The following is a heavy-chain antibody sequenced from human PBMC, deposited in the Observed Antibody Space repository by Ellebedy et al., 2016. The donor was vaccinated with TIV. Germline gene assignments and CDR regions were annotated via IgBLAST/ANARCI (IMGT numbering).Heavy chain of an antibody. CDR2: IVAVFGTT. Sequence: SVKVSCKASGGIFRSNAFSWVRQSPGQGIEWMGGIVAVFGTTTYAQKFPGRVTITADESTSTAYMELSSLTADDTAVYYCARYSGYHFRWNYFDYWGQGTLVTVSS. D-gene: IGHD5-12*01. J-gene: IGHJ4*02. V-gene: IGHV1-69*13. CDR3: ARYSGYHFRWNYFDY. CDR1: GGIFRSNA.